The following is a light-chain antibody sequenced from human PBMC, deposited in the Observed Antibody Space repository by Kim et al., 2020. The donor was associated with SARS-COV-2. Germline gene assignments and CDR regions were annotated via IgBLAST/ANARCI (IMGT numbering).Light chain of an antibody. Sequence: PGERATLSCRASQSVSSSYLAWYQQKPGQAPRLLIYGASSRATGIPDRFSGSGSGTDFTLTISRLEPEDFAVYYCQQYGSSPQDTFGQGTRLEIK. CDR1: QSVSSSY. J-gene: IGKJ5*01. CDR3: QQYGSSPQDT. CDR2: GAS. V-gene: IGKV3-20*01.